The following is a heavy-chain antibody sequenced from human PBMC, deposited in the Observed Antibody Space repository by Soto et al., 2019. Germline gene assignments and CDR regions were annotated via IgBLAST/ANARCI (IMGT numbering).Heavy chain of an antibody. D-gene: IGHD3-10*01. J-gene: IGHJ4*02. V-gene: IGHV3-53*02. CDR2: VYSGGAT. CDR3: ARGPGRL. CDR1: GFSVSRNY. Sequence: QLVETGGGLIQPGTSLTLSCEAYGFSVSRNYMTWVRQAPGKGLEWVSFVYSGGATFYADSVKGRFILSRDDSQNTMYLQMNNLRAEDTAVYYCARGPGRLWGRGTLVTVAS.